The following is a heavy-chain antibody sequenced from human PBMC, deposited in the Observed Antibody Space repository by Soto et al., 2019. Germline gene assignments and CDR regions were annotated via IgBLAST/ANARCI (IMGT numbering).Heavy chain of an antibody. D-gene: IGHD6-13*01. CDR3: ARSGMAAAVIGEYDY. Sequence: QVQLVESGGGVVQPGRSLRLSCAASGFTFSSYGMHWVRQAPGKGLEWVAVIWYDGSNKYYADSVKGRFTISRDNSKNRLYLQMNSLRAEDTAVYYCARSGMAAAVIGEYDYWGQGTLVTVSS. CDR2: IWYDGSNK. J-gene: IGHJ4*02. V-gene: IGHV3-33*01. CDR1: GFTFSSYG.